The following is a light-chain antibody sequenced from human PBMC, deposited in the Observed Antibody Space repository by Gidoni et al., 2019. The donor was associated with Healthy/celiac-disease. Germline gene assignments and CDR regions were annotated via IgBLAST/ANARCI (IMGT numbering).Light chain of an antibody. CDR3: SSYTSSSTSYV. V-gene: IGLV2-14*01. CDR1: SSDVGGYNY. CDR2: EVS. J-gene: IGLJ1*01. Sequence: SALPQPASVSGSPGQSITISCTGTSSDVGGYNYVSWYQQHPGKAPKLMIYEVSNRPSGVSNRFSGSKSGNTASLTISGLQAEDEADYYCSSYTSSSTSYVFGTGTKVTVL.